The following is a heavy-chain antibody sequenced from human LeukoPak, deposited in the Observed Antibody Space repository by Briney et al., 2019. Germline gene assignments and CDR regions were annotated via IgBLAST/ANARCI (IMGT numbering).Heavy chain of an antibody. J-gene: IGHJ5*02. D-gene: IGHD2-2*01. V-gene: IGHV1-8*01. Sequence: ASVKVSCKASGYTFTSYDINWVRQATGQGLEWMGWMNPNSGNTGYAQKFQGRVTMTRNTSISTAYMELSSLRSEDTAVYYCARAPVVYTIGPIKKYNWFDPWGQGTLVTVSS. CDR2: MNPNSGNT. CDR3: ARAPVVYTIGPIKKYNWFDP. CDR1: GYTFTSYD.